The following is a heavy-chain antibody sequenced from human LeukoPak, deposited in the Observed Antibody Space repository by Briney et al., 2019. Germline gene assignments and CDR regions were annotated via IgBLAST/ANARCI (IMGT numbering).Heavy chain of an antibody. CDR3: ARSSEYCSSTSCRAYYYYYMDV. V-gene: IGHV3-64*01. D-gene: IGHD2-2*01. CDR2: ISSNGGST. CDR1: GFTFSSYA. J-gene: IGHJ6*03. Sequence: PGGSLRLSCAASGFTFSSYAIHWVRLAPGKGLEYVSAISSNGGSTYYANSVKGRFTISRDNSKNTLYLQMGSLRAEDMAVYYCARSSEYCSSTSCRAYYYYYMDVWGKGTTVTVSS.